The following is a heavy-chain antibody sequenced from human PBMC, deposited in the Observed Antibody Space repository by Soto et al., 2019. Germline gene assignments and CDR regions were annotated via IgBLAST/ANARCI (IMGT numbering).Heavy chain of an antibody. CDR2: ISGRGGNT. Sequence: PVGSLRLSCAASGFTFSNYAMSWVCQAPGKGLEWVSTISGRGGNTYYADSVKGRFTISRDNSRNTLYLQMDSLRVEDSAVYSCAKAGCSGGTCYLYYFDYWGQGALVTVSS. CDR1: GFTFSNYA. J-gene: IGHJ4*02. D-gene: IGHD2-15*01. CDR3: AKAGCSGGTCYLYYFDY. V-gene: IGHV3-23*01.